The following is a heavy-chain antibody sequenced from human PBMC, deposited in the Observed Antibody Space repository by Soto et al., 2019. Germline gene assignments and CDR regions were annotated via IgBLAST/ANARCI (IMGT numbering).Heavy chain of an antibody. CDR2: ISAYNGNT. J-gene: IGHJ4*02. D-gene: IGHD6-19*01. V-gene: IGHV1-18*01. Sequence: ASVKVSCKASGYTFTIYGISWVLQAPGQGLEWMGWISAYNGNTNYAQKLQGRVTMTTDTSTSTAYMELRSLRSDDTAVYYCARSQAQTGYSSGWFSAYWGQGTLVTVSS. CDR1: GYTFTIYG. CDR3: ARSQAQTGYSSGWFSAY.